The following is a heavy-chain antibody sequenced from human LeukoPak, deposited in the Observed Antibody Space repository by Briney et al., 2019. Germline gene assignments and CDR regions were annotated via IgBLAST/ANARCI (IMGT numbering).Heavy chain of an antibody. CDR2: IYYTGST. J-gene: IGHJ4*02. D-gene: IGHD6-13*01. CDR3: TRDATAGNFDY. Sequence: SETLSLTCTVSGGSMSSYYWSWIRQPPGKGLEYIGYIYYTGSTYYNPSLKSRVTISVDTSKRQFSLRLSSVSAADTAVYYCTRDATAGNFDYWGQGTLVTVSS. V-gene: IGHV4-59*12. CDR1: GGSMSSYY.